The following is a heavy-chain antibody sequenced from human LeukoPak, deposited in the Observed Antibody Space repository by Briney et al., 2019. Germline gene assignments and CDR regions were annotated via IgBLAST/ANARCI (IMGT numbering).Heavy chain of an antibody. V-gene: IGHV1-2*02. CDR1: GYTFTGYY. J-gene: IGHJ3*02. D-gene: IGHD3-9*01. Sequence: GASVKVSCEASGYTFTGYYMHWVRQAPGQGLEWMGWINPNSGGTNYAQKFQGRVTMTRDTSISTAYMELSRLRSDDTAVYYCARVAYYDILTGYPDDAFDIWGQGTMVTVSS. CDR3: ARVAYYDILTGYPDDAFDI. CDR2: INPNSGGT.